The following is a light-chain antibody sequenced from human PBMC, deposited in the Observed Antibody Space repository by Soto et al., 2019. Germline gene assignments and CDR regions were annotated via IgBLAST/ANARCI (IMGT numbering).Light chain of an antibody. J-gene: IGLJ3*02. V-gene: IGLV4-69*01. CDR2: VNSDGSH. CDR1: SGHSSYA. CDR3: QTWGTGPWV. Sequence: QPVLTQSPSASASLGASVKLTCTLSSGHSSYAIAWHQQQPEKGPRYLMKVNSDGSHSKGDGIPDRFSGSSSGAERYLTISSRQSEDEADYYCQTWGTGPWVFGGGIKLTVL.